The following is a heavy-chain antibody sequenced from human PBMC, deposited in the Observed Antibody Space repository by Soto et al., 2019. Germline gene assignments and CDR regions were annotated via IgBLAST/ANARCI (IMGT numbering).Heavy chain of an antibody. V-gene: IGHV3-73*01. J-gene: IGHJ6*02. Sequence: PGGSLRLSCAASGFTFSGSAMHWVRQASGKGLEWVGRIRSKANSYATAYAASVKGRFTISRDDSKNTAYLQMNSLKTEDTAVYYCTRPYSAYYYGMDAWGQGTTVTVSS. D-gene: IGHD2-15*01. CDR3: TRPYSAYYYGMDA. CDR1: GFTFSGSA. CDR2: IRSKANSYAT.